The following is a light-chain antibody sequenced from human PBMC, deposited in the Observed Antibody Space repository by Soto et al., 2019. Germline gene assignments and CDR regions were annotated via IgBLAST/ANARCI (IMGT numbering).Light chain of an antibody. Sequence: EIVLTQSPGTLSLSPGERATLSCRASQSVTSRYLAWYQQKPGQAPRLLFFGASIRDTGIPDRFSGSGSGTDFTLTIKSLQSEDFAVYNCKQYNKWPRTVGQGTKVDI. CDR1: QSVTSRY. V-gene: IGKV3-20*01. J-gene: IGKJ2*01. CDR3: KQYNKWPRT. CDR2: GAS.